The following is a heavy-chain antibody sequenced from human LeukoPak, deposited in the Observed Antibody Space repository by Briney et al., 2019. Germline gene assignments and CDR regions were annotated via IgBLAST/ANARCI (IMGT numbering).Heavy chain of an antibody. CDR3: ARGSSLDYGDCKGMVG. CDR1: GGTLSRYA. CDR2: IIRILGIA. Sequence: SVKVSCKASGGTLSRYALSWVRQAPAQGLEWMGRIIRILGIANYAQKFPGRVTITAEKSTRTAYMELSSLRSEDTAVYYCARGSSLDYGDCKGMVGWGQGTTVTVSS. V-gene: IGHV1-69*04. D-gene: IGHD4-17*01. J-gene: IGHJ6*02.